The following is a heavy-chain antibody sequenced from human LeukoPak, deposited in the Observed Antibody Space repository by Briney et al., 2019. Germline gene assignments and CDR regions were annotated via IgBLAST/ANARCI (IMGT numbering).Heavy chain of an antibody. Sequence: SSYSMNWVRQPPGKGLEWIGSIYYSGSTYYNPSLKSRVTISVDTSKNQFSLKLSSVTAADTAVYYCARSGIVVVPAASLRPNWFDPWGQGTLVTVSS. CDR2: IYYSGST. V-gene: IGHV4-39*07. CDR3: ARSGIVVVPAASLRPNWFDP. J-gene: IGHJ5*02. D-gene: IGHD2-2*01. CDR1: SSYS.